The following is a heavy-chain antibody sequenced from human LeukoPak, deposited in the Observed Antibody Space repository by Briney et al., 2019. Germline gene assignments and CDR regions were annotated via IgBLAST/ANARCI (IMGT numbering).Heavy chain of an antibody. V-gene: IGHV3-15*01. Sequence: PGGSLRLSCAATGLTFSNAWMSWVRQAPGKGLEWVGRIKSKTDGGTTDYAAPVKGRFTISRDDSKNTLYPQMNSLKAEDTAVYYCTTGRRWLQLGYWGQGTLVTVSS. CDR1: GLTFSNAW. J-gene: IGHJ4*02. D-gene: IGHD5-24*01. CDR2: IKSKTDGGTT. CDR3: TTGRRWLQLGY.